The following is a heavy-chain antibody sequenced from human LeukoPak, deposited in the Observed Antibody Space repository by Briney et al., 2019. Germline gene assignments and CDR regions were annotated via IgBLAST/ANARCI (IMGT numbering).Heavy chain of an antibody. D-gene: IGHD2-8*01. CDR3: ATTVYAMTAEYFQH. Sequence: PSETLSLTCAVYGGSFSGYYWSWIRQPPGKGLEWVGEINHSGSTNYNPSLKSRVTISVDTSKNQFSLKLSSVTAADTAVYYCATTVYAMTAEYFQHWGQGTLVTVSS. J-gene: IGHJ1*01. V-gene: IGHV4-34*01. CDR1: GGSFSGYY. CDR2: INHSGST.